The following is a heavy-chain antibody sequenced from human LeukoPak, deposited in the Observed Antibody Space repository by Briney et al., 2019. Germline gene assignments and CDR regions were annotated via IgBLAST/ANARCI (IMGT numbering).Heavy chain of an antibody. CDR1: GFTFSGYS. Sequence: GGSLRLSCAASGFTFSGYSMNWVRQAPGKGLEWVSCISSSTSYINYADSVKGRFTISRDNAKNSLYLQMNSLRAEDTAVYYCARGGQWLAYDAFDIWGQGTMVTVSS. V-gene: IGHV3-21*01. J-gene: IGHJ3*02. CDR3: ARGGQWLAYDAFDI. CDR2: ISSSTSYI. D-gene: IGHD6-19*01.